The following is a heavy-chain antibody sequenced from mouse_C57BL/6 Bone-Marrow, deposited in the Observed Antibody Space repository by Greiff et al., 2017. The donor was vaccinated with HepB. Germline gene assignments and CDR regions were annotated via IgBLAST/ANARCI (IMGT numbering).Heavy chain of an antibody. V-gene: IGHV14-4*01. CDR3: TLSSGDWYFDV. J-gene: IGHJ1*03. CDR1: GFNIKDDY. D-gene: IGHD1-1*01. CDR2: IDPENGDT. Sequence: EVKLMESGAELVRPGASVKLSCTASGFNIKDDYMHWVKQRPEQGLEWIGWIDPENGDTEYASKFQGKATITADTSSNTAYLQLSSLTSEDTAVYYCTLSSGDWYFDVWGTGTTVTVSS.